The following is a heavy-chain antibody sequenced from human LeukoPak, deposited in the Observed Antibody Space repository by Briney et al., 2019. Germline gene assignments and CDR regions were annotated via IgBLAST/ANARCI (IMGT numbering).Heavy chain of an antibody. J-gene: IGHJ4*02. D-gene: IGHD3-10*01. CDR1: GFTVSSDF. Sequence: GGSLRLSCAASGFTVSSDFMNWVGQAPGKGLEWVSLIYRDGSNYYADSVKGRFTISRDNSKNTLYLQMDRLRAEDTALYYCMTRGSWAQGTLVIVSS. V-gene: IGHV3-53*01. CDR2: IYRDGSN. CDR3: MTRGS.